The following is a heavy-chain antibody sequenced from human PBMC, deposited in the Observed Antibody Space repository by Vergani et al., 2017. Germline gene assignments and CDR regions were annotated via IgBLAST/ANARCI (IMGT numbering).Heavy chain of an antibody. CDR3: AEGGSSGWYV. CDR2: ISYDGSNK. Sequence: QVQLVESGGGVVQPGRSLRLSCAASGFTFSSYGMHWVRQAPGKGLEWVAVISYDGSNKYYADSVKGRFTISRDNSKNTLYLQMNSLRAEDTAVYYCAEGGSSGWYVWGQGTLVTVSS. V-gene: IGHV3-30*03. CDR1: GFTFSSYG. D-gene: IGHD6-19*01. J-gene: IGHJ4*02.